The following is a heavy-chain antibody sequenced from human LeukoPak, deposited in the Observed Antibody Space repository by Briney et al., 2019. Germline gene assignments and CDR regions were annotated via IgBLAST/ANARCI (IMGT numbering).Heavy chain of an antibody. Sequence: KPGGSLRLSCAASGFTFSSYSMNWVRQAPGKGLGWVSSISSSSSYIYYADSVKGRFTISRDNAKNSLYLQMNSLRAEDTAVYYCARAVWSGYYSPWGQGTLVTVSS. CDR1: GFTFSSYS. CDR2: ISSSSSYI. J-gene: IGHJ5*02. V-gene: IGHV3-21*01. CDR3: ARAVWSGYYSP. D-gene: IGHD3-3*01.